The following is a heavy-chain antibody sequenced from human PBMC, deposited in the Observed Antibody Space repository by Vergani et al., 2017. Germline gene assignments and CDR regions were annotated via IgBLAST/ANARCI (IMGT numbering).Heavy chain of an antibody. CDR1: GGSFSGYY. Sequence: QVQLQQWGAGLLKPSETLSLTCAVYGGSFSGYYWSWIRQPPGKGLEWIGEINHSGSPNYNPSLKSRVTISVDTSKNQFSLKLSSVTAADTAVYYCARKRGVERYYYYMDVWGKGTTVTVSS. J-gene: IGHJ6*03. CDR3: ARKRGVERYYYYMDV. CDR2: INHSGSP. V-gene: IGHV4-34*01.